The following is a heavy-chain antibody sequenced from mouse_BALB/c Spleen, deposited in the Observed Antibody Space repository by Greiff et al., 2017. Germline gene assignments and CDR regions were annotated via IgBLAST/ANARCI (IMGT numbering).Heavy chain of an antibody. Sequence: EVKLQESGAELVKPGASVKLSCTASGFNIKDTYMHWVKQRPEQGLDWIGRIDPANGNTKYDPKFQGKATITADTSSNTAYLQLSSLTSEDTAVYYCAFTTATWFAYWGQGTLVTVSA. CDR1: GFNIKDTY. CDR3: AFTTATWFAY. CDR2: IDPANGNT. V-gene: IGHV14-3*02. J-gene: IGHJ3*01. D-gene: IGHD1-2*01.